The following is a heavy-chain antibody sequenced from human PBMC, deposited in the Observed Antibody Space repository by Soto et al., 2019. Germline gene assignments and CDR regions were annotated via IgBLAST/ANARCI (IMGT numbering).Heavy chain of an antibody. D-gene: IGHD6-13*01. J-gene: IGHJ4*02. V-gene: IGHV3-30*18. CDR3: AKAADGAPFDY. Sequence: GGSLRLSCAASVFTFSSYGMHWVRQAPGKGLEWVAVISYDGSNKYYADSVKGRFTISRDNSKNTLYLQMNSLRAEDTAVYYCAKAADGAPFDYWGQGTLVTVSS. CDR2: ISYDGSNK. CDR1: VFTFSSYG.